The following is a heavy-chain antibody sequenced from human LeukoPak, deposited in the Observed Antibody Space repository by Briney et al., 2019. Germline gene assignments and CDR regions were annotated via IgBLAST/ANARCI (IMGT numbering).Heavy chain of an antibody. CDR2: ITYSGTDT. CDR1: GFTFSSYA. V-gene: IGHV3-23*01. Sequence: GGSLRLSCAASGFTFSSYAMSWVRQAPGKGLEWVSVITYSGTDTYYADSVKGRFTISRDNSKNTLFLQMNSLRAEDTAIYYCAKRPEYRRGWYYFDCGGQGTQVTVSS. CDR3: AKRPEYRRGWYYFDC. D-gene: IGHD6-19*01. J-gene: IGHJ4*02.